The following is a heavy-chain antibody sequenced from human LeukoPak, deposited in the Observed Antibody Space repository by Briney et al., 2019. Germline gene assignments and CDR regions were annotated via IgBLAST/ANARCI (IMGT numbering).Heavy chain of an antibody. V-gene: IGHV3-30*02. CDR3: AKVSPRGSIAARSRLDY. CDR1: GFTLSSYG. J-gene: IGHJ4*02. Sequence: GGSLRLSCAASGFTLSSYGMHWVRQAPGKGLEGGAFIRYDGSNKYYADSVKGRFTISRDNSKNTLYLQMNSLRAEDTAVYYCAKVSPRGSIAARSRLDYWGQGTLVTVSS. CDR2: IRYDGSNK. D-gene: IGHD6-6*01.